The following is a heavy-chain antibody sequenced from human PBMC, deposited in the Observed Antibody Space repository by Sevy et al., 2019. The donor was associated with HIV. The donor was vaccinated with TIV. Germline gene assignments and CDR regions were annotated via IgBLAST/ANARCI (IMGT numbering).Heavy chain of an antibody. V-gene: IGHV1-24*01. CDR3: ATTKDYYDSSGSPFDY. J-gene: IGHJ4*02. CDR2: FDPEDDET. CDR1: GYTLSELS. D-gene: IGHD3-22*01. Sequence: ASVKVSCMVSGYTLSELSMHWVRQAPGKGLEWMGSFDPEDDETIYAQKFQGRVTMTEDTSTDTAYMELNNLRSEDTAVHYFATTKDYYDSSGSPFDYWGQGTLVTVSS.